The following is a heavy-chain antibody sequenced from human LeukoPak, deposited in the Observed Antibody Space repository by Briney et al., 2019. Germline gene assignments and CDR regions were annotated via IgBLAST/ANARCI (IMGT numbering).Heavy chain of an antibody. CDR2: IYYSGST. CDR3: ARSYAIVVVPAATPGY. J-gene: IGHJ4*02. Sequence: SETLSLTCTVSGGSISSSSYYWGWIRQPPGKGLEWIGSIYYSGSTYYNPSLKSRVTISVDTSKNQFSLKLSSVTAADTAVYYCARSYAIVVVPAATPGYWGQGTLVTVSS. CDR1: GGSISSSSYY. V-gene: IGHV4-39*01. D-gene: IGHD2-2*01.